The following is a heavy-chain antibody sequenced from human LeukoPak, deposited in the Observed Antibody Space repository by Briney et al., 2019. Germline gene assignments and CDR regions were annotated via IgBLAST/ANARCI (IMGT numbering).Heavy chain of an antibody. D-gene: IGHD3-3*01. Sequence: GRSLRLSCAASGFTFSSYAMHWVRQAPGKGLEWVAVISYDGNNKYYADSVKGRFTISRDNSKNTLYLQMNSLRAEDTAVYYCARDASITIFGVVTHYGMDVWGQGTTVTVSS. J-gene: IGHJ6*02. CDR1: GFTFSSYA. CDR3: ARDASITIFGVVTHYGMDV. V-gene: IGHV3-30-3*01. CDR2: ISYDGNNK.